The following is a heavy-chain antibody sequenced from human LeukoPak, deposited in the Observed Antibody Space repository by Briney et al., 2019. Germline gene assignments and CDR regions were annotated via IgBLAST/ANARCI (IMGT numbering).Heavy chain of an antibody. CDR1: GFTFSSYA. D-gene: IGHD6-6*01. CDR2: ISGSGGST. V-gene: IGHV3-23*01. J-gene: IGHJ6*02. Sequence: GGSLRLSCAASGFTFSSYAMSWVRQAPGKGLEWVSAISGSGGSTYYADSVKGRFTISRDNSKNTLYLQMNSLRAEDTAVYYCAKGGGPLSSSFRLEHYYGMDVWGQGTTVTVSS. CDR3: AKGGGPLSSSFRLEHYYGMDV.